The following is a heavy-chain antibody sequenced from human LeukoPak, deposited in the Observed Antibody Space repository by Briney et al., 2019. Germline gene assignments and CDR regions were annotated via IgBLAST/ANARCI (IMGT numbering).Heavy chain of an antibody. CDR2: ISVGHST. D-gene: IGHD7-27*01. CDR1: GFTFSNYA. V-gene: IGHV3-23*01. J-gene: IGHJ4*02. CDR3: AKAPQKLGIHY. Sequence: GGSLRLSCVASGFTFSNYAMNWVRQAPGKGLDWISTISVGHSTNYADSVKGRFTISRDNSKNTLYLQMNSLRAEDTAVYYCAKAPQKLGIHYWGQGTLVTVSS.